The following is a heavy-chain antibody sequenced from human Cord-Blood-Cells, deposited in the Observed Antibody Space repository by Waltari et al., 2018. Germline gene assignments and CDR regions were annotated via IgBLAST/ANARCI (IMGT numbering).Heavy chain of an antibody. V-gene: IGHV4-38-2*02. Sequence: QVQLQESGPGLVKPSETLSLTCTVSGYSISSGYYWGWIRQPPGKGLEWIGSIYHSGSTYYNPSLKSRVTISVDTSKNQFSLKLSSVTAADTAVYYCARAPRESSSSGLAFDIWGQGTMVTVSS. CDR1: GYSISSGYY. CDR3: ARAPRESSSSGLAFDI. D-gene: IGHD6-6*01. CDR2: IYHSGST. J-gene: IGHJ3*02.